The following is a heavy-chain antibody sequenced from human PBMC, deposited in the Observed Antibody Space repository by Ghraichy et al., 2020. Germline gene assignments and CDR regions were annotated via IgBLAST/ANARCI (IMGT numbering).Heavy chain of an antibody. J-gene: IGHJ6*02. V-gene: IGHV3-66*02. CDR2: IYSGGST. D-gene: IGHD4-11*01. Sequence: GGSLRLSCAASGFTVSSNYMSWVRQAPGKGLEWVSVIYSGGSTYYADSVKGRFTISRDNSKNTLYLQMNSLRAEDTAVYYCARDFVDYSTGGRVSYGMDVWGQGTTVTVSS. CDR1: GFTVSSNY. CDR3: ARDFVDYSTGGRVSYGMDV.